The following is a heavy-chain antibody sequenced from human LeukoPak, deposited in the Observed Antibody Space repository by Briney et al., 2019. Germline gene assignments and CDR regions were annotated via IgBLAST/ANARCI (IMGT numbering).Heavy chain of an antibody. J-gene: IGHJ4*02. D-gene: IGHD6-19*01. Sequence: EASVKVSCKASGYTFTSYYMHWVRQAPGQGLEWMGIINPSGGSTSYAQKFQGRVTMTRDTFTSTVYMELSSLRSEDTAVYYCARGEHSSGWYEGADFDYWGQGTLVTVSS. CDR2: INPSGGST. V-gene: IGHV1-46*01. CDR3: ARGEHSSGWYEGADFDY. CDR1: GYTFTSYY.